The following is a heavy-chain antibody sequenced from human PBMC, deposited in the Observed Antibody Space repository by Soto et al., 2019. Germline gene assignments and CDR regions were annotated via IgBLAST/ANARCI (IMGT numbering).Heavy chain of an antibody. Sequence: QVQLHQSGPGLVKPSQTLSLECTVIGCSVTTGDNYWSWVRQSPGRGLEWIGYIYHTGNTFYNPALEHRVTMSVDASKNQFSLTLTSVTAADTAVYFCARAPLDGMDVWGQGTKVTVSS. V-gene: IGHV4-30-4*01. CDR3: ARAPLDGMDV. CDR1: GCSVTTGDNY. CDR2: IYHTGNT. J-gene: IGHJ6*02.